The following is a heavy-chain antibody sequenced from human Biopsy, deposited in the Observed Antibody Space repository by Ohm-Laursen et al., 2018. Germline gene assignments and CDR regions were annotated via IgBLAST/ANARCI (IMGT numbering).Heavy chain of an antibody. J-gene: IGHJ6*02. CDR2: IYYSGST. D-gene: IGHD2/OR15-2a*01. CDR1: GGSISSDY. CDR3: ARATNSTGWPYYYFYGMDV. Sequence: SETLSLTCTVSGGSISSDYWSWIRQTPGKGLEWIGYIYYSGSTNYNPSLKSRVTISVDTSKNQFSLRLNSVTAADTAVYYCARATNSTGWPYYYFYGMDVLGQGTTVTVSS. V-gene: IGHV4-59*01.